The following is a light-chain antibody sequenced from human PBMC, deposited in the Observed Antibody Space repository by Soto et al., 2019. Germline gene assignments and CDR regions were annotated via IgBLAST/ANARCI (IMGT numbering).Light chain of an antibody. J-gene: IGLJ3*02. Sequence: QSVLTQAPSASGTPGQRVTIYCYRGSSNMGSITVNWYQVLPGTAPKLLIYSNDQRPSGVPDRFSGSKSGTSAFLAISGLQSEDEADYYSATWDVSLSGWVFGGGTKLTVL. CDR1: SSNMGSIT. CDR2: SND. V-gene: IGLV1-44*01. CDR3: ATWDVSLSGWV.